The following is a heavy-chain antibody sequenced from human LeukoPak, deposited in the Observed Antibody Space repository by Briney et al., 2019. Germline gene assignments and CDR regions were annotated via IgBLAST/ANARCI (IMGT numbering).Heavy chain of an antibody. Sequence: GGSLRLSCAASGFTSSSFSMNWVRQAPGKGLEWISYISSSGPTIYYADSVKGRFTISRDNAKNSVYLQMNSLRAEDTAVYYCTRGAVTMVRGVPYFDYWGQGTLVTVSS. CDR3: TRGAVTMVRGVPYFDY. J-gene: IGHJ4*02. CDR2: ISSSGPTI. V-gene: IGHV3-48*01. CDR1: GFTSSSFS. D-gene: IGHD3-10*01.